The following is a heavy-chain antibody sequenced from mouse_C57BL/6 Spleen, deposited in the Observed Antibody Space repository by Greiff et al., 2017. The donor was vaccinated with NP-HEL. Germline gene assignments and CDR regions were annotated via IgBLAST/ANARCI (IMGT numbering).Heavy chain of an antibody. CDR2: INPSNGGT. D-gene: IGHD2-5*01. CDR1: GYTFTSYW. V-gene: IGHV1-53*01. J-gene: IGHJ4*01. CDR3: ARSPDYSNPYYYAMDY. Sequence: QVQLQQPGTELVKPGASVKLSCKASGYTFTSYWMHWVKQRPGQGLEWIGNINPSNGGTNYNEKFKSKATLTVDKSSSTAYMQLSSLTSEDSAVYYCARSPDYSNPYYYAMDYWGQGTSVTVSS.